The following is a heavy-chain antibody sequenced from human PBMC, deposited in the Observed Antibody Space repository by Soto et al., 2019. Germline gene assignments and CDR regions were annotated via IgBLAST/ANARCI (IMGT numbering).Heavy chain of an antibody. D-gene: IGHD3-3*01. V-gene: IGHV1-3*01. CDR3: ASGYDFWSGGAYMDV. Sequence: QVQLVQSGAEVKKPGASVKVSCKASGYTFTSYAMHWVRQAPGQRLEWMGWINAGNGNTKYSEKFQGRVTITRDTSASTAYMELSSLRSEDTAVYYCASGYDFWSGGAYMDVWGKGTTVTVSS. J-gene: IGHJ6*03. CDR2: INAGNGNT. CDR1: GYTFTSYA.